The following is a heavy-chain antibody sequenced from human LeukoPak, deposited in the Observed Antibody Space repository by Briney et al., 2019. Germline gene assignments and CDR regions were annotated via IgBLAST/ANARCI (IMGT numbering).Heavy chain of an antibody. J-gene: IGHJ4*02. CDR2: ISSSGSLI. Sequence: GGSPRLSCVASGFTFSDYSMNWVRQAPGKGLEWVSYISSSGSLIYYGDAVKGRFTISRDSARNTLYLLMNSLRAEDTAIYYCAREPLDYWGQGTLVTVSS. V-gene: IGHV3-48*01. CDR3: AREPLDY. CDR1: GFTFSDYS.